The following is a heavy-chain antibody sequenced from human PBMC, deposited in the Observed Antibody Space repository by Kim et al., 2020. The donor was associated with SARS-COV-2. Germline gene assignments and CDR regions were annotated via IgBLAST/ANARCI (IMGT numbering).Heavy chain of an antibody. J-gene: IGHJ4*02. CDR3: ASQEQWLVSLDY. V-gene: IGHV4-39*01. CDR1: GGSISSSSYY. Sequence: SETLSLTCTVSGGSISSSSYYWGWIRQPPGKGLEWIGSIYYSGSTYYNPSLKSRVTISVDTSKNQFSLKLSSVTAADTAVYYCASQEQWLVSLDYWGQGTLVTVSS. CDR2: IYYSGST. D-gene: IGHD6-19*01.